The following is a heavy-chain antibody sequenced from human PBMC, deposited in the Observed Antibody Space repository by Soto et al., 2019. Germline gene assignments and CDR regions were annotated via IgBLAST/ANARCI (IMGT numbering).Heavy chain of an antibody. CDR2: IYHSGST. D-gene: IGHD3-10*01. CDR3: ARTVGEFIDY. CDR1: GGTIRSSNW. V-gene: IGHV4-4*02. Sequence: QVQLQESGPGLVKPSGTLSLTCAVSGGTIRSSNWWSWVRQTPGKGLEWIGEIYHSGSTNYNPSLKSRVTIAVDKSKNLLSLNLSSVTAADTAVYFCARTVGEFIDYWGQGILVTVSS. J-gene: IGHJ4*02.